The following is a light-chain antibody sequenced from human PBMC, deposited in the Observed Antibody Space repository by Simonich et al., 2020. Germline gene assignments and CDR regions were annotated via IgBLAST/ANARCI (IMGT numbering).Light chain of an antibody. CDR2: EGS. Sequence: QSALTQPASVSGSPGQSITISCTGTSGDVGSYNLVSWYQQHPGKAPKHMIYEGSKRPSGVSNRFSGSKSGNTASLTISGLQAEDEADYYCCSYAGSSTSVVFGGGTKLTVL. CDR1: SGDVGSYNL. J-gene: IGLJ2*01. CDR3: CSYAGSSTSVV. V-gene: IGLV2-23*01.